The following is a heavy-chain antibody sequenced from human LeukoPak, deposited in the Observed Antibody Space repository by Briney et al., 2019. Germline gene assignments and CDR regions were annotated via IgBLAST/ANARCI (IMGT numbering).Heavy chain of an antibody. J-gene: IGHJ4*02. CDR2: ISWNGGST. Sequence: GGSLRLSCAASGFTFDNYAMHWVRQAPGKGLEWVSGISWNGGSTGYADSVKGRFTISRDNAKNSLYLQMNSLRAEDTALYYCAKGLRSNRAVAGTDYWGQGTLVIVSS. V-gene: IGHV3-9*01. CDR1: GFTFDNYA. D-gene: IGHD6-19*01. CDR3: AKGLRSNRAVAGTDY.